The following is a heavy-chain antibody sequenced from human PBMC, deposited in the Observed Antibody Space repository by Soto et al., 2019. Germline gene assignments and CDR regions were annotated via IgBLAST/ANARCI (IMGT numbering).Heavy chain of an antibody. J-gene: IGHJ4*02. CDR3: ARHYEYYFDY. D-gene: IGHD3-22*01. CDR2: IYPDNSDT. V-gene: IGHV5-51*01. Sequence: PGESLKISCKGSGYIFSNSWIGWVRQMPGKGLEWMAIIYPDNSDTRYNPSFQGQVTISADKSISTAYLQWSSLKASDTAIYYCARHYEYYFDYWGQGALVTVSS. CDR1: GYIFSNSW.